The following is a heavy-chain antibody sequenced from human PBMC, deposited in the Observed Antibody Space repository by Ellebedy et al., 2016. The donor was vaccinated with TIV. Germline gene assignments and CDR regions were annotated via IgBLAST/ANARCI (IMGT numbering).Heavy chain of an antibody. V-gene: IGHV1-58*01. Sequence: ASVKVSXXASGFTYSNSAVQWVRQARGQRLEWIGGVVVGSGNTKYAQRFQERVTITGDLSPGTAYMELSGLRSEDTAVYYCVAEEVHCYGSGNYVYKGVVVWGQGTTVTVSS. CDR1: GFTYSNSA. D-gene: IGHD3-10*01. J-gene: IGHJ6*02. CDR2: VVVGSGNT. CDR3: VAEEVHCYGSGNYVYKGVVV.